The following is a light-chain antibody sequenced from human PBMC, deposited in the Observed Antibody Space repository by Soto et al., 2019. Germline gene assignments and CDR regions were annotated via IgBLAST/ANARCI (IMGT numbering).Light chain of an antibody. CDR1: QSVSSY. CDR3: QQRSNLPYT. V-gene: IGKV3-11*01. J-gene: IGKJ2*01. Sequence: EIVLTQSPATLSLSPGERATLSCRASQSVSSYLAWFQQKPGQAPRLLIFDATNRATGIPARFSGSGSVTDFTLTISSLEPEDFAVYYCQQRSNLPYTFGQGTKLEIK. CDR2: DAT.